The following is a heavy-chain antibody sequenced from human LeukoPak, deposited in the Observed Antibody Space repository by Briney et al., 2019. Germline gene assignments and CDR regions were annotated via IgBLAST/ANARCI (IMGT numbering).Heavy chain of an antibody. CDR2: ISGSGGST. V-gene: IGHV3-23*01. D-gene: IGHD3-10*01. CDR3: AKDPLFSGSYLGYYFDY. CDR1: GFTFSSYA. Sequence: PGGSLRLSCAASGFTFSSYAMGWVRQAPGKGLEWASAISGSGGSTYYADSVKGRFTISRDNSKNTLYLQMNSLRAEDTAVYYCAKDPLFSGSYLGYYFDYWGQGTLVTVSS. J-gene: IGHJ4*02.